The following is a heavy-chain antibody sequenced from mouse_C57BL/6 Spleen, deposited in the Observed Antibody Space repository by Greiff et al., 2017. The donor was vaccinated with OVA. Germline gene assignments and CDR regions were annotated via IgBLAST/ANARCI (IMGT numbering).Heavy chain of an antibody. D-gene: IGHD1-1*01. CDR1: GYAFSSSW. CDR3: ARGDYGSSYFFDY. V-gene: IGHV1-82*01. CDR2: IYPGDGDT. J-gene: IGHJ2*01. Sequence: VQLQQSGPELVKPGASVKISCKASGYAFSSSWMNWVKQRPGKGLAWIGRIYPGDGDTNYNGKFKGKATLTADKSSSTAYMQLRSLTSEDSAVYVCARGDYGSSYFFDYWGQGTTLTVSS.